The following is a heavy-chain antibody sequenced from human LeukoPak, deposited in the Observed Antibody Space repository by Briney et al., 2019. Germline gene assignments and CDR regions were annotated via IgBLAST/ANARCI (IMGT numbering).Heavy chain of an antibody. CDR3: ARNYDFWSGYYAFDI. CDR2: IWYDGSNK. V-gene: IGHV3-33*07. CDR1: GFTLSRYA. J-gene: IGHJ3*02. Sequence: PGGSLRLSCAASGFTLSRYAMYWVRQAPGKGLEWVAVIWYDGSNKYYADSVRGRFTISRDNSKNTLYLQMDSLRAEDTAVYYCARNYDFWSGYYAFDIWGQGTMVTVSS. D-gene: IGHD3-3*01.